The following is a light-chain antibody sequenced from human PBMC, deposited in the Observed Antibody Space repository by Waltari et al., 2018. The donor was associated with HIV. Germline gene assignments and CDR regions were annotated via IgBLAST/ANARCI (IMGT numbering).Light chain of an antibody. CDR1: SEPSNFA. CDR3: QTWGMGIVV. CDR2: LNSDGSH. V-gene: IGLV4-69*01. Sequence: QIILTQSPSASASPGASVKLPCTLSSEPSNFAIAWLPQQPEKGPRYLMKLNSDGSHTKGDGIPDRFSGSSSGAERYLSISSLHSDDEADYYCQTWGMGIVVFGGGTKLTVL. J-gene: IGLJ3*02.